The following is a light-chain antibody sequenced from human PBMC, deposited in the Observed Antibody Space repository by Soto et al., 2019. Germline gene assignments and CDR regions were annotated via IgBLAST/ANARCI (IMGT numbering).Light chain of an antibody. V-gene: IGLV2-11*01. CDR2: DVS. CDR1: SSDVGDYNS. Sequence: LTQPRSVSGSPGQSVTVSCIGTSSDVGDYNSVSWYQQHPGKAPKLMIYDVSKRPSGVPDRFSGSKSGNTASLTISGLQAEDEADYYCCSYVGGYSYVFGIGTKVTV. J-gene: IGLJ1*01. CDR3: CSYVGGYSYV.